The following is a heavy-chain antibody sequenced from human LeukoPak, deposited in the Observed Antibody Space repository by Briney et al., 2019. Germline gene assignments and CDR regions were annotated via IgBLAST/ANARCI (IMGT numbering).Heavy chain of an antibody. Sequence: GGSLRLLCAASGFTFSNYWMHWVRQAPGKGLMWAARISYDGSSAVHADSVKGRFTIYRDNAKNTLYLQMNSRRVEGTSVYYCARRRTIGDYEYWGQGTLVTVSS. V-gene: IGHV3-74*01. CDR3: ARRRTIGDYEY. CDR2: ISYDGSSA. J-gene: IGHJ4*02. D-gene: IGHD3-16*01. CDR1: GFTFSNYW.